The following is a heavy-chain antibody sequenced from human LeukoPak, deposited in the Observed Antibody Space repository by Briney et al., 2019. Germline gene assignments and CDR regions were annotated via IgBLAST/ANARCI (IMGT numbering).Heavy chain of an antibody. D-gene: IGHD3-3*01. CDR3: ARTIFGVVIYYMDV. CDR1: GGTFSSYA. J-gene: IGHJ6*03. Sequence: SVKVSCKASGGTFSSYAISWVRQAPGQGLEWMGGIIPIFGTANYAQKFQGRVTITTDESTSTAYMELSSLRSEDTAVYYCARTIFGVVIYYMDVWGKGPRSPSP. CDR2: IIPIFGTA. V-gene: IGHV1-69*05.